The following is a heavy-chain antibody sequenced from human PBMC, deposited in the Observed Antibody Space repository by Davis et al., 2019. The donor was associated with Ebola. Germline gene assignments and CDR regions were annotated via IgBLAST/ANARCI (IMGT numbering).Heavy chain of an antibody. Sequence: GESLKISCKGSGYSFTTYGISWVRQAPGQGLEWMGWISAYNGNTNYAQKLQGRVTMTTDTSTSTAYMELRGLRSDDTAVYYCARAAGRRWFDPWGQGTLVTVSS. D-gene: IGHD6-13*01. CDR1: GYSFTTYG. J-gene: IGHJ5*02. V-gene: IGHV1-18*01. CDR2: ISAYNGNT. CDR3: ARAAGRRWFDP.